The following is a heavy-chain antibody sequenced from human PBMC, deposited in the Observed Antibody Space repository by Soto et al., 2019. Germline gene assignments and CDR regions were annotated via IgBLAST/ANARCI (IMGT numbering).Heavy chain of an antibody. CDR3: ARDCGEQLVRRGFYYYYMDV. D-gene: IGHD6-6*01. CDR2: ISSGRSSM. V-gene: IGHV3-21*01. CDR1: GFAFSSFS. Sequence: EVQLVESGGGLVKPWGSLSLSCAASGFAFSSFSMNWVRQPPGKGLEWVAFISSGRSSMSYAYSVKGRFSISRDNTKNSLFLQMNSLRAEDTAVYYCARDCGEQLVRRGFYYYYMDVWGTGTTVTVAS. J-gene: IGHJ6*03.